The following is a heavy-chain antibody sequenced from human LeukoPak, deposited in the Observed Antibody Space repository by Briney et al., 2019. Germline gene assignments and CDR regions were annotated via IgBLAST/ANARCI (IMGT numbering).Heavy chain of an antibody. CDR3: ALYSSGYYED. V-gene: IGHV4-39*07. CDR2: IYYSGST. Sequence: HMDWVRQPPGKGLEWIGSIYYSGSTYYNPSLKSRVTISVDTSKNQFSLKLGSVTAADTAVYYCALYSSGYYEDWGQGTLVTVSS. J-gene: IGHJ4*01. CDR1: H. D-gene: IGHD3-22*01.